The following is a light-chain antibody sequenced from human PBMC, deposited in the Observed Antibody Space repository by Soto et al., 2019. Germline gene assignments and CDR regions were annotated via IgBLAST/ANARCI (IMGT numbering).Light chain of an antibody. Sequence: EIVLTQSPATLSSSPGERATLSCRASQSVSSYLAWYQQKPGQAPRLLIYDASNRATGIPARFSGSGSGTDFTLTISSLEPEDFAVYYCQQRSNFPWTFGQGTKVEIK. CDR3: QQRSNFPWT. J-gene: IGKJ1*01. V-gene: IGKV3-11*01. CDR1: QSVSSY. CDR2: DAS.